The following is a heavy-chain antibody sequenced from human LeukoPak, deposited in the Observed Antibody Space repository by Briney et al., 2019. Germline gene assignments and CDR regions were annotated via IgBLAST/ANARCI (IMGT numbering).Heavy chain of an antibody. CDR2: VSQSGNT. Sequence: SETLSLTYTLSGDSITSSDHYWVWIRQSPGKGLEWIGSVSQSGNTYYRSSLKSRVTVSIDTSKNEFSLILTSVTAADTAQYYCARHLYYSASAFWYIDLWGRGTLVIVSP. CDR3: ARHLYYSASAFWYIDL. V-gene: IGHV4-39*01. D-gene: IGHD3-10*01. CDR1: GDSITSSDHY. J-gene: IGHJ2*01.